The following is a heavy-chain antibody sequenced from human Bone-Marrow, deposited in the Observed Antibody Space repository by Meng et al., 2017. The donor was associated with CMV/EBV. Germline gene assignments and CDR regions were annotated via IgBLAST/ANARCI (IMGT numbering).Heavy chain of an antibody. CDR1: GYTFTGYY. J-gene: IGHJ6*02. CDR3: ARDRSAVVNYYYYGMDV. D-gene: IGHD6-13*01. V-gene: IGHV1-2*02. Sequence: ASVKVSCKASGYTFTGYYMHWVRQAPGQGLEWMGWINPNSGGTNYAQKFQGRVTMTRDTSISTAYMELSRLRSDDTAVYYCARDRSAVVNYYYYGMDVWGQGTTVTVPS. CDR2: INPNSGGT.